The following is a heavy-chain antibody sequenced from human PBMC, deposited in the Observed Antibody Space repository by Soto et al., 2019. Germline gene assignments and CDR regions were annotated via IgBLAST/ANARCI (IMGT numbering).Heavy chain of an antibody. CDR3: AKRFRGRDMVVVVAALGAVFYDY. V-gene: IGHV3-23*01. Sequence: EVQLLESGGGLVQPGGSLRLSCAASGFTFSSYAMSWVRQAPGKGLEWVSAISGSGGSTYYADSVKGRFTISRDNAKNTLYLQMNSLRAEDTAVYYCAKRFRGRDMVVVVAALGAVFYDYWGQGTLVTVSS. CDR1: GFTFSSYA. D-gene: IGHD2-15*01. J-gene: IGHJ4*02. CDR2: ISGSGGST.